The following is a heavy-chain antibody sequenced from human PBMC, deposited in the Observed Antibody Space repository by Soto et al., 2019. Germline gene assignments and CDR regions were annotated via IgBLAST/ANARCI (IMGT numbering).Heavy chain of an antibody. CDR2: ISGGGSST. V-gene: IGHV3-23*01. CDR1: GFTFSSYA. J-gene: IGHJ5*02. D-gene: IGHD2-21*01. CDR3: ERSNNFYGGNSLVEH. Sequence: PGGSLRLSCAASGFTFSSYAMSWVRQAPGKGLEWVAAISGGGSSTYYADSVKGRFTISRDNSKNTLYLQMNSLRIEDTSVYFCERSNNFYGGNSLVEHWGQGTLVTVSS.